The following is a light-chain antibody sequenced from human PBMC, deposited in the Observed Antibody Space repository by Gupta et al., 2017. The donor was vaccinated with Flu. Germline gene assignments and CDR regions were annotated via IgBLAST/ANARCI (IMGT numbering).Light chain of an antibody. CDR2: DAS. J-gene: IGKJ4*01. V-gene: IGKV3-11*01. Sequence: TLASSPGERATPCWRASQSVSSCLALDQQKPGQAPRLINYDASNRATGIPARVSFSGSGTDFTLTISSLDPADFAVDDCQRRSNWTKGFTFGGGTKLEIK. CDR1: QSVSSC. CDR3: QRRSNWTKGFT.